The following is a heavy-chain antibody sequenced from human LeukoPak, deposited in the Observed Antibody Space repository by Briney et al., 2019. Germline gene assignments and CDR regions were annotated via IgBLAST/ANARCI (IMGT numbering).Heavy chain of an antibody. CDR1: GYTFTGYY. V-gene: IGHV1-2*02. CDR2: INPNSGGT. Sequence: ASVKVSCKASGYTFTGYYMRWVRQAPGQGLEWMGWINPNSGGTNYAQKFQGRVTMTRDTSISTAYMELSRLRSDDTAVYYCARYYYDSSGYYSEVDYWGQGTLVTVSS. D-gene: IGHD3-22*01. J-gene: IGHJ4*02. CDR3: ARYYYDSSGYYSEVDY.